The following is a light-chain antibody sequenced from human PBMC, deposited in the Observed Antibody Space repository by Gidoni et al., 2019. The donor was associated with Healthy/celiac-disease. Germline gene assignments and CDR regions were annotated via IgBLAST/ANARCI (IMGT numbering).Light chain of an antibody. J-gene: IGKJ1*01. CDR2: DAS. CDR3: QQYNSYSWT. V-gene: IGKV1-5*01. Sequence: DIQMTQSPSTLSASVGDRVTSTCRASQRISSWLAWYQQKPGKAPKLLIYDASSWESGVPSRFSGSGSGTEFTITISSLQPDDFATYYCQQYNSYSWTFGQXTKVEIK. CDR1: QRISSW.